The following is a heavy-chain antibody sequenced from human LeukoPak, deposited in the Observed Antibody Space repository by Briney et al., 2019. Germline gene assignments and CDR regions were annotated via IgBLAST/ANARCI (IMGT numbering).Heavy chain of an antibody. Sequence: ASVKVSCKASGYXFTSYGISWVRQAPGQGLEWMGWISAYNGNTNYAQKLQGRVTMTTDTSTSTAYMELRSLRSDDTAVYYCARDGVTTGGYYYYYGMDVWGQATTVTVSS. CDR3: ARDGVTTGGYYYYYGMDV. CDR1: GYXFTSYG. V-gene: IGHV1-18*01. CDR2: ISAYNGNT. D-gene: IGHD4-17*01. J-gene: IGHJ6*02.